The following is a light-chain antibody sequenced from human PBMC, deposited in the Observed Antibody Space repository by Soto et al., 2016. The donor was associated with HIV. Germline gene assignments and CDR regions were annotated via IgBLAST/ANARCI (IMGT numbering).Light chain of an antibody. CDR3: QQANSFPHT. J-gene: IGKJ4*01. CDR2: SAS. CDR1: QGIKNE. Sequence: AIQMTQSPSSLSASVGDRVTITCRASQGIKNELGWYQQKPGEAPKLLIYSASTLGSGVPLRFSGSGSGTDFTLTISSLQPEDFATYYCQQANSFPHTFGGGTKVEIK. V-gene: IGKV1-6*01.